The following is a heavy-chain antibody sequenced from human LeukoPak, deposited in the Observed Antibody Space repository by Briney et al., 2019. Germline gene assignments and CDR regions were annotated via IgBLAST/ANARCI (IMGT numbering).Heavy chain of an antibody. Sequence: TGGSLRLSCEGSGFTFSNYWMGWVRQAPGKGLEWVANIKQDGSEKYYVDSVKGRFTISRDNAKNSLYLQMNSLRAEDTAVYYCAREPRRVLLWFGGYPFDYWGQGTLVTVSS. J-gene: IGHJ4*02. CDR3: AREPRRVLLWFGGYPFDY. V-gene: IGHV3-7*01. CDR2: IKQDGSEK. D-gene: IGHD3-10*01. CDR1: GFTFSNYW.